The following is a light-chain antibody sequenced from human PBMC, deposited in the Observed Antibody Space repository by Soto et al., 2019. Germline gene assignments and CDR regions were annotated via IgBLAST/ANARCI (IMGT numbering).Light chain of an antibody. V-gene: IGLV1-51*02. Sequence: QSVLTQPPSVSAAPGQSVTISCSGSSSNIEHNYVSWYQQLPGTAPKLLIYENNIRPSGIPGRISGSKSGTSATLAITGLQTADEADYYCGTWENSLSAVVFGGGTKVTVL. CDR3: GTWENSLSAVV. J-gene: IGLJ2*01. CDR2: ENN. CDR1: SSNIEHNY.